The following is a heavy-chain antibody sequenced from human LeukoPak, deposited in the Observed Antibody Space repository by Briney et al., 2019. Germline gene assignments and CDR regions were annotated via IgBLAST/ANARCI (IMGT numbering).Heavy chain of an antibody. D-gene: IGHD3-10*01. J-gene: IGHJ6*02. CDR2: ISAYNGNT. V-gene: IGHV1-18*01. CDR1: GYTFTSYG. Sequence: GASVKVSCKASGYTFTSYGISWVRQAPGQGLEWMGWISAYNGNTNYAQKLQGRVTMTTDTSTSAAYMELRSLRSDDTAVYYCARPLLYYYGSGSYQRSFYYYDYGMDVWGQGTTVNVSS. CDR3: ARPLLYYYGSGSYQRSFYYYDYGMDV.